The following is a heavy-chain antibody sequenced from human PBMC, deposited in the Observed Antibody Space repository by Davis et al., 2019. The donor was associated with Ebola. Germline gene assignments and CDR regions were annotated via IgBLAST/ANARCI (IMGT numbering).Heavy chain of an antibody. Sequence: ASVKVSCKASGYTFTSYGISWVRQAPGQGLEWMGWISAYNGNTNYAQKLQGRVTMTTDTSTSTAYMELRSLRSDDTAVYYCARGDTGRYNSLYSGEFDPWGQGTLVTVSS. CDR3: ARGDTGRYNSLYSGEFDP. CDR1: GYTFTSYG. D-gene: IGHD2-2*02. CDR2: ISAYNGNT. J-gene: IGHJ5*02. V-gene: IGHV1-18*01.